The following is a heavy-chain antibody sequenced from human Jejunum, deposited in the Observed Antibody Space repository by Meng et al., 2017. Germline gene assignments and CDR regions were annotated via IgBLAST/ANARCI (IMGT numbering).Heavy chain of an antibody. Sequence: GESLKISCAASGFTFSSYGMQWVRRAPGKGLEWVAVIWADGINKFYADSVKGRFAISRDNANYTLYLQMNSLTAEDTAVYYCARVEGYCSGSRCYYDDYWGQGTLVTVSS. V-gene: IGHV3-33*01. D-gene: IGHD2-15*01. J-gene: IGHJ4*02. CDR1: GFTFSSYG. CDR2: IWADGINK. CDR3: ARVEGYCSGSRCYYDDY.